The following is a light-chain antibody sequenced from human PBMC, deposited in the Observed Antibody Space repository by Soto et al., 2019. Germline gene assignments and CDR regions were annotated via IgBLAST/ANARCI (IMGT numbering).Light chain of an antibody. CDR2: DNN. CDR1: SSNIGNNY. CDR3: GTWDSSLSAVV. J-gene: IGLJ2*01. Sequence: QSVLTQPHSVSAAPGQKVTISCSGSSSNIGNNYVSWYQQLPGTAPKLLNYDNNKRPSWIPDRFSGSKSGTSATLGITGLQTGDEADYYCGTWDSSLSAVVFGGGTKVTVL. V-gene: IGLV1-51*01.